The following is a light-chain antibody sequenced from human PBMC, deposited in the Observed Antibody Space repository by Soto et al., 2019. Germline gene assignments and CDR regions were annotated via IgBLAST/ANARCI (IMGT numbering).Light chain of an antibody. Sequence: QSVLTQPASVSGSPGQPITISCTGTSSDVGGYDYVSWYQQHPGTAPRLIIFEVTNRPSGVSNRFSGSKSGNTASLTISGLQAEDEADYYCTSYTSSSTQVFGTGTRSPS. CDR1: SSDVGGYDY. CDR2: EVT. J-gene: IGLJ1*01. CDR3: TSYTSSSTQV. V-gene: IGLV2-14*01.